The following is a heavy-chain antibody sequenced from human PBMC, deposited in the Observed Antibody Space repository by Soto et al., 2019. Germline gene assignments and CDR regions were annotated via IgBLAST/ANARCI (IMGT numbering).Heavy chain of an antibody. D-gene: IGHD3-9*01. Sequence: GGSLRLSCAASGFSFEDYTMHWVRHTPGKGPEWISLISWDGGRTLYSDSVKGRFIISRDNSKNSLYLQMNSLTTEDTALYFCARDIYAVLHGQKRYFDHWGQGTLVTVSS. CDR3: ARDIYAVLHGQKRYFDH. CDR2: ISWDGGRT. V-gene: IGHV3-43*01. J-gene: IGHJ4*02. CDR1: GFSFEDYT.